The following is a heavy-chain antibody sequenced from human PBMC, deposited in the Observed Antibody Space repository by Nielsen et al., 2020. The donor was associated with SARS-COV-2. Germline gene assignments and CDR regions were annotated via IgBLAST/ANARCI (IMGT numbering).Heavy chain of an antibody. CDR1: GGSFTDSY. V-gene: IGHV4-34*01. CDR3: ARDRYSGDFDS. D-gene: IGHD1-26*01. Sequence: SETLSLTCAVSGGSFTDSYWTWIRQPPGKGLEWIGDINHSGSANYNPSLKSRVTISVDTSKSQFSLKLTSLTSADTAVYYCARDRYSGDFDSWGQGTLVTVSS. J-gene: IGHJ4*02. CDR2: INHSGSA.